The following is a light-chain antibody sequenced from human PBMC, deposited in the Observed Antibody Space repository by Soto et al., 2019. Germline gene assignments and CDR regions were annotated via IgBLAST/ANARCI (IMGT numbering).Light chain of an antibody. CDR1: SNDIGAYKY. J-gene: IGLJ1*01. CDR3: CSHTSSSPYV. V-gene: IGLV2-14*01. CDR2: EVS. Sequence: QSVLTQPASVSGSPGQSITISCTGSSNDIGAYKYVSWYQQYPGKAPKLIIFEVSNRPSGVSNRFSGSKSGNTASLTISGLQAEDEADYYCCSHTSSSPYVFGTGTKVTVL.